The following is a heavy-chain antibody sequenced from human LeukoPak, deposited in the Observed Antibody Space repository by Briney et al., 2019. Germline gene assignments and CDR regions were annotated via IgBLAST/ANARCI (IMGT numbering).Heavy chain of an antibody. D-gene: IGHD2-2*02. CDR2: INHSGST. CDR3: ARGSDIVVVPAAIRGFDY. J-gene: IGHJ4*02. Sequence: SETLSLTCAVYGGSFSAYYWSWIRQPPGKGLEWIGEINHSGSTNYNPSLKSRVTISVDTSKNQFSLKLSSVTAADTAVYYCARGSDIVVVPAAIRGFDYWGQGTLVTVSS. CDR1: GGSFSAYY. V-gene: IGHV4-34*01.